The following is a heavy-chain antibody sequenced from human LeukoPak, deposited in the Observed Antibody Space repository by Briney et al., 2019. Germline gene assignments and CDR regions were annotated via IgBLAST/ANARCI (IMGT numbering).Heavy chain of an antibody. Sequence: PGGSLRLSCAASGFTFSKAWMTWVRQAPGKGLEWVGRIKSKSDGGATDFAAPVKGRFTISRDDSKNTLFLQMNSLKTEDTAVYYCTTGYYYDSSGYHWGQGTLVTVSS. CDR2: IKSKSDGGAT. D-gene: IGHD3-22*01. J-gene: IGHJ4*02. CDR1: GFTFSKAW. V-gene: IGHV3-15*01. CDR3: TTGYYYDSSGYH.